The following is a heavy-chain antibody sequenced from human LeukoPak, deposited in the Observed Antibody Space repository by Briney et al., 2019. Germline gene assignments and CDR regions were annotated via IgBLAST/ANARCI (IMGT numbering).Heavy chain of an antibody. J-gene: IGHJ4*02. D-gene: IGHD6-6*01. CDR1: GFTFSSYS. CDR2: ISSSSSYI. Sequence: PGGSLRLSCAASGFTFSSYSMNWVRQAPGKGLEWASSISSSSSYIYYADSVKGRFTISRDNAKNSLYLQMNSLRAEDTAVYYCARAGSSSGYYFDYWGQGTLVTVSS. CDR3: ARAGSSSGYYFDY. V-gene: IGHV3-21*01.